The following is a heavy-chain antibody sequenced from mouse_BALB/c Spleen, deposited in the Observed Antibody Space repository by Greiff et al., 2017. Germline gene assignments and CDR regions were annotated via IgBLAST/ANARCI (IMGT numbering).Heavy chain of an antibody. D-gene: IGHD4-1*02. CDR3: AINGNWDY. J-gene: IGHJ2*01. CDR1: GFNIKDTY. CDR2: IDPANGNT. V-gene: IGHV14-3*02. Sequence: EVQLQQSGAELVKPGASVKLSCTASGFNIKDTYMHWVKQRPEQGLEWIGRIDPANGNTKYDPKFQGKATITADTSSNTAYLQLSSLSSEDTAVYYCAINGNWDYWGQGTTLTVSS.